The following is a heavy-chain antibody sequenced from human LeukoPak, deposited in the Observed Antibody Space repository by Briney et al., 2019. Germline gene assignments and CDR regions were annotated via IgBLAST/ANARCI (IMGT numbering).Heavy chain of an antibody. CDR2: INPNSGGT. CDR1: GYTFTCYY. Sequence: ASVKVSCKASGYTFTCYYMHWVRQAPGQGLEWMGWINPNSGGTNYAQKFQGRVTMTRDTSISTAYMELRSLRSDDTAVYYCARDLRNYYGSGSFLFDYWGQGTLVTVSS. V-gene: IGHV1-2*02. CDR3: ARDLRNYYGSGSFLFDY. J-gene: IGHJ4*02. D-gene: IGHD3-10*01.